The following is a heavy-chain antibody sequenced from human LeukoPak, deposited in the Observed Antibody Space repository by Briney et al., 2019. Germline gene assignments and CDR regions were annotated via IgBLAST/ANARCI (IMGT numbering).Heavy chain of an antibody. J-gene: IGHJ4*02. Sequence: SETLSLTCTVSGGSISSYYWSWIRQPPGKGLEWIGYIYYSGSTNYNPSLKSRVTISVDTFKNQFSLKLSSVTAADTAVYYCAREARFGDRDIRDYWGQGTLVTVSS. CDR2: IYYSGST. CDR1: GGSISSYY. V-gene: IGHV4-59*01. D-gene: IGHD3-10*01. CDR3: AREARFGDRDIRDY.